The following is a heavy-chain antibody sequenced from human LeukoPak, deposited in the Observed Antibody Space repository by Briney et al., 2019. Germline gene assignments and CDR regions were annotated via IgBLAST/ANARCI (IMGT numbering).Heavy chain of an antibody. J-gene: IGHJ6*02. CDR3: AKETVYSSSWSYYYYGMDV. D-gene: IGHD6-13*01. Sequence: RSLRLSCAASGFTFSSYGMHWVRQAPGKGLEWVAVISYDGSNKYYADSVKGRFTISRDNSKNTLYLQMNSLRAEDTAVYYCAKETVYSSSWSYYYYGMDVWGQGTTVTVSS. CDR1: GFTFSSYG. V-gene: IGHV3-30*18. CDR2: ISYDGSNK.